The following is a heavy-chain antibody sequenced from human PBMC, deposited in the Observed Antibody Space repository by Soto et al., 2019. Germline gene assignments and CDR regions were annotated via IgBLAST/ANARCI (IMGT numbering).Heavy chain of an antibody. J-gene: IGHJ6*02. CDR2: ISYDGSNK. CDR1: GFTFSSYA. CDR3: ARATYSSGWSHYYYYYGMDV. D-gene: IGHD6-19*01. Sequence: QVQLVESGGGVVQPGRSLRLSCAASGFTFSSYAMHWVRQAPGKGLEWVAVISYDGSNKYYADSVKGRFTISRDNYKNTLYLQMNSLRAEDTAVYYCARATYSSGWSHYYYYYGMDVWGQGTTVTVSS. V-gene: IGHV3-30-3*01.